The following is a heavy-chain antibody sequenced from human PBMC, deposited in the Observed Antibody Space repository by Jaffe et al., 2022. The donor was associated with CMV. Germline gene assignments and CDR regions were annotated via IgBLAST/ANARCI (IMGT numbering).Heavy chain of an antibody. V-gene: IGHV3-21*01. J-gene: IGHJ3*02. Sequence: EVLLVESGGGLVKPGGSLRLSCAASGFTFSRWSMIWVRQAPGKGLEWVSSISSTGSDIYYGDSVQGRFTISRDNAKNSLYLQMISLRAEDTAVYYCARVQYGSGLLGAFDIWGQGTMVTVSS. D-gene: IGHD3-10*01. CDR3: ARVQYGSGLLGAFDI. CDR2: ISSTGSDI. CDR1: GFTFSRWS.